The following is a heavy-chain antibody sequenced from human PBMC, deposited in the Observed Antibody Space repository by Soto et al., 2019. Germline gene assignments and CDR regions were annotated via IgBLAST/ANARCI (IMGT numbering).Heavy chain of an antibody. V-gene: IGHV4-4*02. D-gene: IGHD3-10*01. CDR1: SGSISSSNW. CDR3: ARGTARGYYGSGSYAY. J-gene: IGHJ4*02. CDR2: SYHSGST. Sequence: QVQLQESGPGLVKPSGTLSLTCAVSSGSISSSNWWSWVRQPPGKGLEWLGESYHSGSTNYNPSLKSRVTVSVDKSKNQVSLERSSVTAADTAVYYCARGTARGYYGSGSYAYWGQGTLVTVSS.